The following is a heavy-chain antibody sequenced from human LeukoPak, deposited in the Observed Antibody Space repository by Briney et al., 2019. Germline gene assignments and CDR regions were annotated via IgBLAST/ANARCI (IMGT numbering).Heavy chain of an antibody. D-gene: IGHD2-2*01. J-gene: IGHJ6*02. Sequence: GGSLRLSCAASGFTFSSYAMTWVRQAPEKGLEWVSAISGSGGSTYYADSVKGRFTISRDNSKNTLYLQMNSLRAEDTAVYYCASALGYCSSTSCYLARYYYYGMDVWGQGTTVTVSS. V-gene: IGHV3-23*01. CDR1: GFTFSSYA. CDR2: ISGSGGST. CDR3: ASALGYCSSTSCYLARYYYYGMDV.